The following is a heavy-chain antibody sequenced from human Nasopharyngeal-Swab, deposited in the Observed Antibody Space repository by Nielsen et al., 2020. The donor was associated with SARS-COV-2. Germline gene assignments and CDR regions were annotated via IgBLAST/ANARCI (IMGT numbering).Heavy chain of an antibody. CDR3: ARDLSQLWFLFDY. D-gene: IGHD5-18*01. CDR2: ISSSSSYI. J-gene: IGHJ4*02. Sequence: ARKEKGKGLEWVSSISSSSSYIYYADSVKGRFTISRDNAKNSLYLQMNSLRAEDTAVYYCARDLSQLWFLFDYWGQGTLVTVSS. V-gene: IGHV3-21*01.